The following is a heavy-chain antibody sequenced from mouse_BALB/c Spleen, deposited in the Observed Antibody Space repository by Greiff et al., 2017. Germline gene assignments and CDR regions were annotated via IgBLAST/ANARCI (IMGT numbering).Heavy chain of an antibody. D-gene: IGHD1-1*01. CDR3: APHYYGSSWYFDV. J-gene: IGHJ1*01. CDR2: IDPENGNT. Sequence: VQLKESGAELVRPGALVKLSCKASGFNIKDYYMHWVKQRPEQGLEWIGWIDPENGNTIYDPKFQGKASITADTSSNTAYLQLSSLTSEDTAVYYCAPHYYGSSWYFDVWGAGTTVTVSS. V-gene: IGHV14-1*02. CDR1: GFNIKDYY.